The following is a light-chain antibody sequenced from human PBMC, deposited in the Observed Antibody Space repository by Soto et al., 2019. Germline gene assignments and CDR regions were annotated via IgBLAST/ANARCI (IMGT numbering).Light chain of an antibody. Sequence: EVVMTQSPATLSVSPGERATLSCRASQSVTSNYLAWYQQKPGQAPRLLIYGVSSRATCVPDRFSGSGSGTDFTLTISRLEPEDFAVYYCQQYTDWPLTFGQGTKVEVK. V-gene: IGKV3-20*01. CDR1: QSVTSNY. J-gene: IGKJ1*01. CDR3: QQYTDWPLT. CDR2: GVS.